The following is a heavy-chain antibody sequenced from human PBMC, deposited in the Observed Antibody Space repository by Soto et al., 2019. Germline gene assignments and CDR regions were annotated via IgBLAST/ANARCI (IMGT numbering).Heavy chain of an antibody. V-gene: IGHV1-69*01. CDR3: ARSQGSSTSLEIYYYYSYGMDV. D-gene: IGHD2-2*01. CDR2: IIPISDTT. J-gene: IGHJ6*02. Sequence: QVQLVQSGAEVKKPGSSVKVSCKASGGTFSSYAFSWVRQAPGQGLEWMGGIIPISDTTNYAQKFQGRVTITADESTSTAYMELSSLRSEDTAVYYCARSQGSSTSLEIYYYYSYGMDVWGQGTTVTVSS. CDR1: GGTFSSYA.